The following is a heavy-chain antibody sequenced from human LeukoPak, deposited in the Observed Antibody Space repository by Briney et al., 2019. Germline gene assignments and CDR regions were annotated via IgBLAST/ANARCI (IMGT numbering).Heavy chain of an antibody. V-gene: IGHV3-21*01. CDR2: ITSSSSSM. CDR1: GFTFSTYR. CDR3: RFGDFNDY. Sequence: GGSLRLSCAASGFTFSTYRMHWVRQAPGKGLEWVSSITSSSSSMSYADSVVGRFTISRDNAKNSLYLQMSSLSAEDAAVYYCRFGDFNDYWGQGTLVTVSS. D-gene: IGHD3-10*01. J-gene: IGHJ4*02.